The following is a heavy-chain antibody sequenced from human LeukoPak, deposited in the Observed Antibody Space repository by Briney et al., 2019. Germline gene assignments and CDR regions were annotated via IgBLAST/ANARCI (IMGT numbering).Heavy chain of an antibody. J-gene: IGHJ4*02. CDR3: ARYRCSSTSCFVDY. Sequence: GRSLRLSCTASGFNFSNYAIHWVRQAPGKGLEYVSAISSNGGSTYYANSVKGRFTISRDNSKNTLYLQMGSLRAEDMAVYYCARYRCSSTSCFVDYWGQGTLVTVSS. CDR1: GFNFSNYA. CDR2: ISSNGGST. D-gene: IGHD2-2*01. V-gene: IGHV3-64*01.